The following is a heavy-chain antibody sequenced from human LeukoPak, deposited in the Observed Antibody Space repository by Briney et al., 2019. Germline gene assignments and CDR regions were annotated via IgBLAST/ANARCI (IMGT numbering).Heavy chain of an antibody. CDR1: GFTFRSYA. Sequence: PGGSLRLSCAASGFTFRSYAMSWGRQAPGKGVEGGSDISERGGRKHYADSVRGGLTIYRDNSKKTLYVQMNTLRAEDTAVYFCAKIRGYTYGFGDYWGQGILVTVSS. CDR3: AKIRGYTYGFGDY. V-gene: IGHV3-23*01. D-gene: IGHD5-18*01. J-gene: IGHJ4*02. CDR2: ISERGGRK.